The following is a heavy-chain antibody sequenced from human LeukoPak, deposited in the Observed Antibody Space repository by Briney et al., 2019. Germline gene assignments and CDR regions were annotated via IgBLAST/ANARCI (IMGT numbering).Heavy chain of an antibody. J-gene: IGHJ4*02. CDR3: ARDSSGWYRADY. CDR2: ISSSSSYI. V-gene: IGHV3-21*01. D-gene: IGHD6-19*01. CDR1: GFTVSSYA. Sequence: PGGSLRLSCAASGFTVSSYAMSWVRQAPGKGLEWVSSISSSSSYIYYADSVKGRFTISRDNAKNSLYLQMNSLRAEDTAVYYCARDSSGWYRADYWGQGTLVTVSS.